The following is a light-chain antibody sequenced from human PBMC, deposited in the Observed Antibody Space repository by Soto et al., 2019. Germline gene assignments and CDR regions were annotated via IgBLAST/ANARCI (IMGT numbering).Light chain of an antibody. J-gene: IGKJ1*01. CDR3: QYYDTSPAWT. CDR1: QSVSSSY. CDR2: GAA. Sequence: VLTQSPGTLSLSPGERATLSCRAIQSVSSSYLAWYQQKPGQAPRLLIYGAASRATGIPDRFSGSGSGTDFTLTISRLEPEDFAVYYCQYYDTSPAWTFGQGTKVDI. V-gene: IGKV3-20*01.